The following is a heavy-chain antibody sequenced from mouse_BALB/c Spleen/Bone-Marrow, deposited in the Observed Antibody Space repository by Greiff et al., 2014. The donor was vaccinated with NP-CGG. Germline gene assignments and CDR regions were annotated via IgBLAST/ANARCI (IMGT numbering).Heavy chain of an antibody. J-gene: IGHJ2*01. CDR2: IYPGNSDT. Sequence: VQLQQSGTVLARPGASVKMSCKASGYTFTSYWMHWVQQRPGQGLEWIGAIYPGNSDTSYNQKFKGKAELTAVTSTSTAYMELSSLTNEDSAVYYCTSYGSSLYYFDYWGQGTTLTVSS. CDR3: TSYGSSLYYFDY. CDR1: GYTFTSYW. V-gene: IGHV1-5*01. D-gene: IGHD1-1*01.